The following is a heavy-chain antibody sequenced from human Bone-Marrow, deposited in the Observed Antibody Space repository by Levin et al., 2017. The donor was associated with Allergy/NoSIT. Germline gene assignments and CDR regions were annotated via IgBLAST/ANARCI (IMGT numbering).Heavy chain of an antibody. D-gene: IGHD3-22*01. J-gene: IGHJ4*02. CDR1: GFTFSNAW. Sequence: GESLKISCAASGFTFSNAWMSWVRQAPGKGLEWVGRIKSKTDGGTTDYAAPVKGRFTISRDDSKNTLYLQMNSLKTEDTAVYYCTTTYYYDSSGYRTFGYWGQGTLVTVSS. V-gene: IGHV3-15*01. CDR2: IKSKTDGGTT. CDR3: TTTYYYDSSGYRTFGY.